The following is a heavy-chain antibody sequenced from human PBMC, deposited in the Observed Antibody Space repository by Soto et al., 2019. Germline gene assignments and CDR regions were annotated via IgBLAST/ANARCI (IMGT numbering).Heavy chain of an antibody. D-gene: IGHD2-2*01. J-gene: IGHJ6*03. CDR1: GGSFSGYY. CDR3: ARPETVVGIGGGYYMDV. CDR2: INHSGST. Sequence: SETLSLTCAVYGGSFSGYYWSWIRQPPGKGLEWIGEINHSGSTNYNPSLKSRVTISVDTSKNQFSLKLSSVTAADTAVYYCARPETVVGIGGGYYMDVWGKGTTVTVSS. V-gene: IGHV4-34*01.